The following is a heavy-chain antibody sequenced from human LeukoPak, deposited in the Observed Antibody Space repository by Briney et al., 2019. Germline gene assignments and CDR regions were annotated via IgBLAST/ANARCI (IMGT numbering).Heavy chain of an antibody. V-gene: IGHV3-7*01. CDR3: ARERITMVRGVIITSGDAFDI. D-gene: IGHD3-10*01. Sequence: GGSLRLSCAASGFTFSSYAMSWVRQAPGKGLEWVANIKQDGSEKYYVDSVKGRFTISRDNAKNSLYLQMNSLRAEDTAVYYCARERITMVRGVIITSGDAFDIWGQGTMVTVSS. CDR1: GFTFSSYA. CDR2: IKQDGSEK. J-gene: IGHJ3*02.